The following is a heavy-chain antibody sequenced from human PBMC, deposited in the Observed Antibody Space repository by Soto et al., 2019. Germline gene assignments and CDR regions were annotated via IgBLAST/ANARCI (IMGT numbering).Heavy chain of an antibody. V-gene: IGHV3-30*03. Sequence: QVQLVESGGGVVQPGRSLRLSCAASGFTFSSYGMHWVRQAPGKGLEWVAVISYDGSNKYYADSVKGRFTISRDNSKNTLYLQMNSLRAEDTAVYYCATAGIVLMVYATEFDYWGQGTLVTVSS. CDR3: ATAGIVLMVYATEFDY. J-gene: IGHJ4*02. CDR2: ISYDGSNK. D-gene: IGHD2-8*01. CDR1: GFTFSSYG.